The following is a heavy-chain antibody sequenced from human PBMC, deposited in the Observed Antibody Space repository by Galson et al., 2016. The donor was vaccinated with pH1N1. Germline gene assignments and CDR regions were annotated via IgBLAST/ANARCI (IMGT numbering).Heavy chain of an antibody. J-gene: IGHJ3*02. V-gene: IGHV5-51*01. D-gene: IGHD4-17*01. CDR3: ARQNDYGDYRGDAFDI. CDR1: GYRFSSSW. CDR2: IYLGGSHI. Sequence: QSGAEVKKPGESLKISCQGSGYRFSSSWIGWVRQMPGKGLEWMGIIYLGGSHIRYSPYFQGQVTISADKSINIVYLQWSSLQASDTAIYYCARQNDYGDYRGDAFDIWGQGTLVTVSS.